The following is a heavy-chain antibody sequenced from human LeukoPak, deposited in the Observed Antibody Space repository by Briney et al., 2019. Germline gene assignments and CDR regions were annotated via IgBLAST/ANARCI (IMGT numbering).Heavy chain of an antibody. V-gene: IGHV1-69*05. D-gene: IGHD6-13*01. CDR3: ARESGIAAAGTDV. J-gene: IGHJ4*02. Sequence: SVKVSCKASGGTFSSYAISWVRQAPGQGLEWMGGIIPIFGTANYAQKFQGRVTITTDESTSTAYMELSSLRSEDTAVYYCARESGIAAAGTDVWGQGTLVTVSS. CDR1: GGTFSSYA. CDR2: IIPIFGTA.